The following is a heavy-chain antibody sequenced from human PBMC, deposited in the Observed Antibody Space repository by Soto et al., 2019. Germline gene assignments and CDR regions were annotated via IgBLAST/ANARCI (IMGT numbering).Heavy chain of an antibody. CDR1: GFTFSSYG. Sequence: PGGSLRLSCAASGFTFSSYGMHWVRQAPGKGLEWVAVISYDGSNKYYADSVKGRFTISRDNSKNTLYLQMNSLRAEDTAVYYCVGYDSSGPPYDYWGQGTLVTVSS. J-gene: IGHJ4*02. D-gene: IGHD3-22*01. CDR2: ISYDGSNK. V-gene: IGHV3-30*03. CDR3: VGYDSSGPPYDY.